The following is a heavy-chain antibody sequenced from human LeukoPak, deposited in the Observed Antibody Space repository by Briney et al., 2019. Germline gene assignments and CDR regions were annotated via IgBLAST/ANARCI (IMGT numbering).Heavy chain of an antibody. V-gene: IGHV3-11*01. CDR2: ISSSGSTI. CDR1: GFTFSDYY. CDR3: ARSEDMVGEVIHYYYDGMAV. D-gene: IGHD3-10*01. Sequence: PGGSLRLSCAASGFTFSDYYMSWIRQAPGKGLEWVSYISSSGSTIYYADSVKGRFTISRDNAKNSLYLQMNSVRAEDTALYYGARSEDMVGEVIHYYYDGMAVWGKGTTVTASS. J-gene: IGHJ6*04.